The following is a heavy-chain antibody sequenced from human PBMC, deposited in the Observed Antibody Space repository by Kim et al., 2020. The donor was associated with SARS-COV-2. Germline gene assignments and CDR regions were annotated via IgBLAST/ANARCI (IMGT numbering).Heavy chain of an antibody. Sequence: GGSLRLSCAASGFTFSSYAMSWVRQAPGKGLEWVSAISGSGGSTYYADSVKGRFTISRDNSKNTLYLQMNSLRAEDTAVYYCAKDQGGYDILTGYLGPAFGDYYGMDVWGQGTTVTVSS. J-gene: IGHJ6*02. CDR1: GFTFSSYA. CDR3: AKDQGGYDILTGYLGPAFGDYYGMDV. D-gene: IGHD3-9*01. V-gene: IGHV3-23*01. CDR2: ISGSGGST.